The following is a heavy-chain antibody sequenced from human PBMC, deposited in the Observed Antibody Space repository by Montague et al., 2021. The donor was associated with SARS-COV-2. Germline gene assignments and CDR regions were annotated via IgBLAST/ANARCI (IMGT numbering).Heavy chain of an antibody. Sequence: PALVKPTKTLTLTCTFSGFSLSTSGMCVSWIRQPLGKALEWLARIDWDDDKYYSTSLKTRLTISKDTSKNQVVLTMTNMDPVDTATYYCAREIAAAGPALDYWGQGTLVTVSS. D-gene: IGHD6-13*01. CDR2: IDWDDDK. J-gene: IGHJ4*02. CDR1: GFSLSTSGMC. V-gene: IGHV2-70*11. CDR3: AREIAAAGPALDY.